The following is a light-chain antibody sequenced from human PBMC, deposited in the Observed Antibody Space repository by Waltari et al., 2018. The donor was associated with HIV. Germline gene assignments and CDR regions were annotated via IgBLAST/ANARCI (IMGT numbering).Light chain of an antibody. V-gene: IGLV2-14*03. CDR2: DIN. CDR1: SPHSRFSQY. CDR3: ASNRLDYTLI. J-gene: IGLJ2*01. Sequence: QSALTQPASVSGFPGQSINISCPGLSPHSRFSQYVSCYQQHPGKIPRLIIFDINNRPSGVSEHISGSRSGNSASLTFSGLQSGDEAHYYCASNRLDYTLIFGGGTKLTVL.